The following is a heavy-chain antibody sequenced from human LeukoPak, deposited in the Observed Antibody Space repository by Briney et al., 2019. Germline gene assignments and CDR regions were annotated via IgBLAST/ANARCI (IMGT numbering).Heavy chain of an antibody. CDR2: IYYSGST. CDR3: ARVPFSSSYYDSSGYWRGHFDY. J-gene: IGHJ4*02. D-gene: IGHD3-22*01. Sequence: SGTLSLTCTVSGGSISSYYWSWIRQPPGKGLEWIGYIYYSGSTNYNPSLKSRVTISVDTSKNQFSLKLSSVTAADTAVYYCARVPFSSSYYDSSGYWRGHFDYWGQGTLVTVSS. CDR1: GGSISSYY. V-gene: IGHV4-59*01.